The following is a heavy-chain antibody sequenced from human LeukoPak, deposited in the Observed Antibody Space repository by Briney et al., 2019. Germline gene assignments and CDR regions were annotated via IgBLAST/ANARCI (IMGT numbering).Heavy chain of an antibody. D-gene: IGHD3-3*01. CDR3: AREPHAGIFAS. CDR1: GFTFGDFH. V-gene: IGHV3-48*02. Sequence: GGSLRLSGGTSGFTFGDFHMIWLRQAPGKGLEHVSYISSGGSTTYYADSVVGRFSISRDDAKNFLYLQMDSLRDGDTAGYYCAREPHAGIFASWGQGTLVTVSS. CDR2: ISSGGSTT. J-gene: IGHJ5*02.